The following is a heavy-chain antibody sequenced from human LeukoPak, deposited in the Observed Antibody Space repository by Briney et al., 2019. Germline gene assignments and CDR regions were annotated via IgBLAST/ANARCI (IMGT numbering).Heavy chain of an antibody. J-gene: IGHJ4*02. V-gene: IGHV4-39*07. CDR3: ARDRGYSYGH. CDR2: IYYSGST. Sequence: SETLSLTCTVSGGSISSSSYYWGWIRQPPGKGLEWIGSIYYSGSTYYNPSLKSRVTISVDTSKNQFSLKLSSVTAADTAVYYCARDRGYSYGHWGQGTLVTVSS. CDR1: GGSISSSSYY. D-gene: IGHD5-18*01.